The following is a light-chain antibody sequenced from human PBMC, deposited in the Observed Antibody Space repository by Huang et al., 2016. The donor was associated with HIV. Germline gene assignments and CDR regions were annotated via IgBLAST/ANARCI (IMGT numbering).Light chain of an antibody. CDR3: QQSYNTPT. J-gene: IGKJ2*01. CDR2: AAS. CDR1: QSIRNY. V-gene: IGKV1-39*01. Sequence: DIQMTQSPSSLSASVGDRVTITCRASQSIRNYLNWYQQKPGKAPKLLIYAASSLQSRVPSRFSGSGSGTDFTLNISSLRPEDFATYFCQQSYNTPTFGQGTRLEIK.